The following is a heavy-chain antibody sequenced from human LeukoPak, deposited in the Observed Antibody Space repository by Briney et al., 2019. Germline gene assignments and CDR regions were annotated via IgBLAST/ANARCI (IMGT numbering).Heavy chain of an antibody. CDR3: TRDSMAARGDAFDI. CDR2: IRSKAYGGTT. J-gene: IGHJ3*02. CDR1: GGSLSNYY. Sequence: LSLTCAVYGGSLSNYYWSWFRQAPGKGLEWVGFIRSKAYGGTTEYAASVKGRFTISRDDSKSIAYLQMNSLKTEDTAVYYCTRDSMAARGDAFDIWGQGTMVTVSS. V-gene: IGHV3-49*03. D-gene: IGHD3-10*01.